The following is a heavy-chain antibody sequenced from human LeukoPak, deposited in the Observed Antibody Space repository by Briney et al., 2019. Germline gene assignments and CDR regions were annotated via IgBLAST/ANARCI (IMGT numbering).Heavy chain of an antibody. CDR1: GFTFGPYD. D-gene: IGHD6-19*01. CDR2: ISGSGGST. V-gene: IGHV3-23*01. Sequence: GGSLRLSCAASGFTFGPYDITGFRRPPGKGLGWASSISGSGGSTYYADSVRGRFTTSRDNSKNTLYLQMNGLRAEDTAVYYCAKDLAAVPGNKYFAYWGQGTLVTVSS. CDR3: AKDLAAVPGNKYFAY. J-gene: IGHJ4*02.